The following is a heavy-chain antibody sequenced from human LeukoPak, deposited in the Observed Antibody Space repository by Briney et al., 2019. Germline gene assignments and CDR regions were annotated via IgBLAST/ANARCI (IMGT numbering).Heavy chain of an antibody. V-gene: IGHV4-61*02. Sequence: SQTLSLTCTVSGGSISSGSYYWSWIRQPAGKGLEWIGRIYTSGSTNYNPSLKSRVTISVDTSKNQFSLKLSSVTAADTAVYYCAREDLRGYSSGWFDPWGQGTLVTVSS. CDR3: AREDLRGYSSGWFDP. CDR1: GGSISSGSYY. CDR2: IYTSGST. D-gene: IGHD5-18*01. J-gene: IGHJ5*02.